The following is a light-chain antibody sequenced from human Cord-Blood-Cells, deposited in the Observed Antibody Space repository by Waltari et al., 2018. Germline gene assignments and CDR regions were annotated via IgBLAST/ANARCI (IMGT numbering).Light chain of an antibody. V-gene: IGKV1-5*01. CDR2: DAS. Sequence: DIHITQSPSTLSASVGNRVTITCRASQSISSWLAWYQQKPGKAPKLLIYDASSLESGVPSRFSGSGSGTEFTLTISSLQPDDFATYYCQQYNSYLWTFGQGTKVEIK. CDR3: QQYNSYLWT. J-gene: IGKJ1*01. CDR1: QSISSW.